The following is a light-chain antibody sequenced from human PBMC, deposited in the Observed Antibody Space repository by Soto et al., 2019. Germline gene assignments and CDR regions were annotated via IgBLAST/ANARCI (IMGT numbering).Light chain of an antibody. CDR3: VLYMGSGVWV. V-gene: IGLV8-61*01. Sequence: QTVVTQEPSFSVSPGGTVTLTCGLSSGSVSTSYYPTWYQQTPGQAPRTLIYSTSTRSSGVPDRFSGSILGNKAALTITGAKADDESHYYCVLYMGSGVWVFGGGTKLTVL. CDR2: STS. J-gene: IGLJ3*02. CDR1: SGSVSTSYY.